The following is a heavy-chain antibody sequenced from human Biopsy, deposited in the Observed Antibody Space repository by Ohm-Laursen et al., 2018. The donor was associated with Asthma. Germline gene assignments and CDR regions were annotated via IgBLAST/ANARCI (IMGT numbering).Heavy chain of an antibody. D-gene: IGHD2-21*02. CDR2: ISSSSSTI. J-gene: IGHJ6*02. Sequence: SLRLSCAASGFTFSSYSMNWVRQAPGKGLEWVSYISSSSSTIYYADSVKGRFIIPRDNAKNSLYLQMNSLRDEDTAVYYCARDAGYCGGDCYSLLEYYYYYYGMDVWGQGTTVTVSS. V-gene: IGHV3-48*02. CDR3: ARDAGYCGGDCYSLLEYYYYYYGMDV. CDR1: GFTFSSYS.